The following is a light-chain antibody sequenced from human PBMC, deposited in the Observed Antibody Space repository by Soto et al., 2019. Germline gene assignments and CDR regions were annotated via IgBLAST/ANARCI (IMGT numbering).Light chain of an antibody. Sequence: EIVLTQSPATLSLSPGERATLSCRASQSVSSYLAWYQQKPGQAPRLLIYDAYNRATGIPARFSGSGSGTDFTLTSSSVEPEDVAVYYWHQRSSWPLTFGLGTRLEIK. V-gene: IGKV3-11*01. J-gene: IGKJ5*01. CDR3: HQRSSWPLT. CDR2: DAY. CDR1: QSVSSY.